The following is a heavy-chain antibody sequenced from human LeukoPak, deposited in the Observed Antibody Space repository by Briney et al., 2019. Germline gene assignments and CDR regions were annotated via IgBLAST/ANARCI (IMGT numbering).Heavy chain of an antibody. V-gene: IGHV3-48*03. CDR3: GLREWFGDFWPNFDY. CDR2: ISKSGNSK. D-gene: IGHD3-10*01. CDR1: GFTFSSFE. J-gene: IGHJ4*02. Sequence: GGSLRLSCAASGFTFSSFEKHWVRQAPGKGLEWVSYISKSGNSKFYADSVRGRFTISRDNAKNSLSLQMNSLRPEDTAVYFCGLREWFGDFWPNFDYWGQGTLVSVSS.